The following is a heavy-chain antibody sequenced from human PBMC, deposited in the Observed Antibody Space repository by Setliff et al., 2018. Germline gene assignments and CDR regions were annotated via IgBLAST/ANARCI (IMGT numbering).Heavy chain of an antibody. D-gene: IGHD2-21*02. Sequence: GGSLRLSCAASGFTFSSSAMHWVRQAPGKGLQYVSAISSDGVRTYYVDSVKGRFTISRDNSKNTLFLQMNSLRPEDTAVYYCARDPILDYGSGLMVTAIQGYMDVWGKGTTVTVSS. V-gene: IGHV3-64*02. CDR3: ARDPILDYGSGLMVTAIQGYMDV. CDR1: GFTFSSSA. J-gene: IGHJ6*03. CDR2: ISSDGVRT.